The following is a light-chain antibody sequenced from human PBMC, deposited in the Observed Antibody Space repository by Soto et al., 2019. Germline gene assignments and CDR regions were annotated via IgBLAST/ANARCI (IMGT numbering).Light chain of an antibody. V-gene: IGKV1-17*01. CDR3: LQHNSYPRT. CDR2: GAS. J-gene: IGKJ1*01. CDR1: QGIRND. Sequence: DIQMTQSPPSLSASVGDRVTITCRASQGIRNDLAWYQQKPGKAPKRLISGASSLQSGVPSRFSGSGSETEFTLTISSLQREDFATYYCLQHNSYPRTFGQGTKVDIK.